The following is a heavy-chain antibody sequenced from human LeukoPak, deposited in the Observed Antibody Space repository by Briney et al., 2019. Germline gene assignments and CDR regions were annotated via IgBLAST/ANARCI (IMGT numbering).Heavy chain of an antibody. D-gene: IGHD3-22*01. V-gene: IGHV3-23*01. Sequence: GGSLRLSCAASGFTFSSYAMSWVRQAPGKGLEWVSTISGSGGSTYYADSVKGRFTISRDNSKNTLYLQMNSLRAEDTAVYYCAKAYYHSTGYYGYWGQGTLVTVSS. CDR1: GFTFSSYA. CDR3: AKAYYHSTGYYGY. J-gene: IGHJ4*02. CDR2: ISGSGGST.